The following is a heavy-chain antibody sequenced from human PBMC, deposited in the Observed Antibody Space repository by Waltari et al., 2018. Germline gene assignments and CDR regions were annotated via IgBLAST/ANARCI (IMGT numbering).Heavy chain of an antibody. V-gene: IGHV1-69*10. Sequence: QVQLVQSGAEVKKPGSSVKVSCKASGGTFSSYAISWVRQAPGQGLEWMGAIIPILGIANYAQKFQGRVTITADKSTSTAYMELSSLRSEDTAVYYCARVTAPPNKRHSVQNAFDIWGQGTMVTVSS. J-gene: IGHJ3*02. CDR3: ARVTAPPNKRHSVQNAFDI. CDR1: GGTFSSYA. D-gene: IGHD2-21*01. CDR2: IIPILGIA.